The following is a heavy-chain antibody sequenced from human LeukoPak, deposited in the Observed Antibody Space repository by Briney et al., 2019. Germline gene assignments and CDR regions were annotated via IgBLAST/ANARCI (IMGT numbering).Heavy chain of an antibody. CDR2: IYLGGFT. V-gene: IGHV4-34*01. J-gene: IGHJ4*02. Sequence: SDTLSLTCAVYGGSFSGYHWSWIRQPPGKGLEWIGQIYLGGFTNYTPSLKSRVTISGDTSKNQFSLKLSSVTAADTAIYYCAKGDVLDCWGQGTLVTVSS. D-gene: IGHD5-24*01. CDR1: GGSFSGYH. CDR3: AKGDVLDC.